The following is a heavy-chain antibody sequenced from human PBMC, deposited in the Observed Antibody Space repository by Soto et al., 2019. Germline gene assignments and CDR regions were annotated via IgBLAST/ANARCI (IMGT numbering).Heavy chain of an antibody. CDR2: INSDGSST. J-gene: IGHJ5*02. D-gene: IGHD2-2*01. V-gene: IGHV3-74*01. Sequence: GGSLRLSCAASGFTFSSYWMHWVRQAPGKGLVWVSRINSDGSSTSYADSVKGRFTISRDNAKNTLYLQMNSLRAEDTAVYYCARDIVLVPAAIRGWFDPWGQGTLVTVSS. CDR3: ARDIVLVPAAIRGWFDP. CDR1: GFTFSSYW.